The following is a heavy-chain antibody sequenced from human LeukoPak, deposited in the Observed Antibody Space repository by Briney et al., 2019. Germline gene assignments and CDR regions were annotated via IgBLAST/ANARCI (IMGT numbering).Heavy chain of an antibody. CDR2: ISTGGSP. CDR1: GFTVSNNY. Sequence: GGSLRLSCAASGFTVSNNYMAWVRQAPGKGLEWVSLISTGGSPYYADSVKGRFTISRDNSKNTLFLQMNSLRAEDTAVYYCVRGFRGYSFDYWGQGTLVTVSS. V-gene: IGHV3-53*01. J-gene: IGHJ4*02. CDR3: VRGFRGYSFDY.